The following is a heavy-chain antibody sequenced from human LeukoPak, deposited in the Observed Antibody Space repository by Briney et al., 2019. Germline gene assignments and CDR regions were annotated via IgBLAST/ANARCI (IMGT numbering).Heavy chain of an antibody. CDR1: GGPISIYY. CDR2: VHYSGNT. J-gene: IGHJ5*02. V-gene: IGHV4-59*01. D-gene: IGHD3-22*01. Sequence: SETLSLTCTVSGGPISIYYWSWIRQLPTKGLEWIGYVHYSGNTNYNPSLESRVTISLETSKNQFSLQLKSLTAADTAVYYCARHSSRYYYNTTGSQGFDPWGQGTLVTVSS. CDR3: ARHSSRYYYNTTGSQGFDP.